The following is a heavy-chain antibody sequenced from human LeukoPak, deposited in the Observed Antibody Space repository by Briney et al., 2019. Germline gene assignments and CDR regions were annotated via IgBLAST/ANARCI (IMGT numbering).Heavy chain of an antibody. CDR3: ARDLFMITFGGVTIRDY. CDR2: IYHSGST. V-gene: IGHV4-38-2*02. CDR1: GYSISSGYY. Sequence: PSETLSLTCAVSGYSISSGYYWGWIRPPPGKGLEWIGSIYHSGSTYYNPSLKSRVTISVDTSKNQFSLKLSSVTAADTAVYYCARDLFMITFGGVTIRDYWGQGTLVTVSS. J-gene: IGHJ4*02. D-gene: IGHD3-16*01.